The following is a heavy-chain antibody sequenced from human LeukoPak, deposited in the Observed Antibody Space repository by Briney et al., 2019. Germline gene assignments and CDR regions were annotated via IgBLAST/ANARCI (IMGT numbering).Heavy chain of an antibody. V-gene: IGHV3-30*03. CDR1: GFTFSSYG. CDR3: ARGPALWSSGYYYKIGFDP. J-gene: IGHJ5*02. D-gene: IGHD3-22*01. Sequence: GGSLRLSCAASGFTFSSYGMHWVRQAPGKGLEWVAVISYDGSNKYYADSVKGRFTISRDNSKNTLYLQMNSLRAEDTAVYYCARGPALWSSGYYYKIGFDPWGQGTLVTVSS. CDR2: ISYDGSNK.